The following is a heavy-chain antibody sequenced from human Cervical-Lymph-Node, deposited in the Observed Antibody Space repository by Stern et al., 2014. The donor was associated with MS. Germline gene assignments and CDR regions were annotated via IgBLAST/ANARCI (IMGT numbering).Heavy chain of an antibody. Sequence: QVQLGQSGTEVKKPGASVKVSCKASGDTFGTYGVNWVRQAPGQRLEWLGWISGYKGNTNYAQRLQGRVTLTTDTSTTTAYMDLRSLRSDDTAVYYCAIMGTNGIDVWGQGTTVTVSS. CDR2: ISGYKGNT. CDR3: AIMGTNGIDV. J-gene: IGHJ6*02. V-gene: IGHV1-18*01. CDR1: GDTFGTYG. D-gene: IGHD5-18*01.